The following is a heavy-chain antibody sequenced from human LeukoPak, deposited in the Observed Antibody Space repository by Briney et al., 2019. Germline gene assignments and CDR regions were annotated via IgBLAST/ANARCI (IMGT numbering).Heavy chain of an antibody. Sequence: GGSLRLSCAASGFTFSSYGMHWVRQAPGKGLEWVAFIRYDGSNKYYADSVKGRFTISRDNSKNTLYLQMNSLRAEDTAVYYCAKDGSTVTTKRRTPSYYFDYWGQGTLVTVSS. V-gene: IGHV3-30*02. D-gene: IGHD4-17*01. CDR3: AKDGSTVTTKRRTPSYYFDY. J-gene: IGHJ4*02. CDR1: GFTFSSYG. CDR2: IRYDGSNK.